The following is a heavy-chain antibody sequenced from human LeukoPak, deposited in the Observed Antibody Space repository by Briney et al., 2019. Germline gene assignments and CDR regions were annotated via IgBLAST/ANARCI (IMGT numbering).Heavy chain of an antibody. D-gene: IGHD5-18*01. Sequence: GESLKISCQGSGYSFTTYWIAWVRQMPGKGLEWMGIIYPGASDSRYSPSFQGQVIISADKSINTAYLQWSSLKASDTAMYYCARGGYSAFTGWFDPWGQGTLVTVSS. CDR2: IYPGASDS. CDR3: ARGGYSAFTGWFDP. J-gene: IGHJ5*02. V-gene: IGHV5-51*01. CDR1: GYSFTTYW.